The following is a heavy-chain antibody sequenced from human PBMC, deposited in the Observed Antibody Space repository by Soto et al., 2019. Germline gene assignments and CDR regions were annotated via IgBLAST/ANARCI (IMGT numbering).Heavy chain of an antibody. D-gene: IGHD6-13*01. V-gene: IGHV4-4*02. CDR3: ATSSWFSIDA. CDR1: TDSIDSSTW. Sequence: QVQLQESGPGLVKPSETLSLTCDVSTDSIDSSTWWSWVRSPPGKGLEWIGEIYHSGTTNYNPSLTSRAAMSVDKSTKQFSLKLTSVTAADTAVYYCATSSWFSIDAWGQGTMVTVSS. CDR2: IYHSGTT. J-gene: IGHJ3*01.